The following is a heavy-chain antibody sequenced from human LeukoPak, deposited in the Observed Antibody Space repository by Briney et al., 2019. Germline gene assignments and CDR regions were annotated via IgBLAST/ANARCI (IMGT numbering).Heavy chain of an antibody. CDR3: ARDLLSLPHKYFDS. Sequence: GGSLRLSCAASGFSFSNYGMHWVRQAPGKGLEWVAYIRYDGSQKYYGDSVKGRFTISRDNSKNTVYLQMHSLRDEDTAVYYCARDLLSLPHKYFDSWGQGTLVTVSS. D-gene: IGHD3-16*01. CDR1: GFSFSNYG. V-gene: IGHV3-30*02. CDR2: IRYDGSQK. J-gene: IGHJ4*02.